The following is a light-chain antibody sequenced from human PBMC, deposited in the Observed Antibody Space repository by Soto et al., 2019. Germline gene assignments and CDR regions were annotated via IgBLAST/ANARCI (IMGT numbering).Light chain of an antibody. V-gene: IGKV1-39*01. J-gene: IGKJ4*01. CDR3: QQYATSPLT. CDR1: QSISSY. Sequence: DIQMTQCPSSLSASVGDRVTITCRASQSISSYLNWYQQKPGKAPQYLIQAASILQSGVPSRFSGSGSGTHFTLTIRRLEPEDFAVYYCQQYATSPLTFGGGTKVDIK. CDR2: AAS.